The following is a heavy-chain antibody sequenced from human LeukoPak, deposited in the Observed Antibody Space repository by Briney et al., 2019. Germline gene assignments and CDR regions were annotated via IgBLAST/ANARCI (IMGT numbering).Heavy chain of an antibody. CDR1: GDTFSSYA. V-gene: IGHV1-69*13. D-gene: IGHD4-11*01. J-gene: IGHJ4*02. Sequence: GASVKVSCKASGDTFSSYAISWVRQAPGQGLEWMGGIIPIFGTANYAQKFQGRVTITADESTSTAYMELSSLRSEDTAVYYCAREMLDYSNYEPSGSHFDYWGQGTLVTVSS. CDR2: IIPIFGTA. CDR3: AREMLDYSNYEPSGSHFDY.